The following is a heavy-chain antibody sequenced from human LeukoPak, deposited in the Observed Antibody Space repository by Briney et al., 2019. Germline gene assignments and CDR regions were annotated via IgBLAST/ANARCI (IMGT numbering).Heavy chain of an antibody. Sequence: TGGSLRLSCAASGFTVSSNYMSWVRQAPGKGLEWVSVIYSGGSTYYADSVKGRLTISRDNSKNTLYLQMNSLRAEDTAVYYCAKGLLWFGEFPYYFDYWGQGTLVTVSS. CDR3: AKGLLWFGEFPYYFDY. V-gene: IGHV3-53*01. J-gene: IGHJ4*02. CDR2: IYSGGST. CDR1: GFTVSSNY. D-gene: IGHD3-10*01.